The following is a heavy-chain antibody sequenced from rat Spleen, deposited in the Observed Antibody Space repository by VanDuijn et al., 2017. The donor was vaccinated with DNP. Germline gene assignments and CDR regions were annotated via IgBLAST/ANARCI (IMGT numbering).Heavy chain of an antibody. D-gene: IGHD4-3*01. V-gene: IGHV1-43*01. CDR2: IYTGSGGT. J-gene: IGHJ2*01. CDR1: GYTFTSSY. Sequence: QVQLQQSGAELAKPGSSVKISCKASGYTFTSSYIGWIKQTTGQGLEYLGYIYTGSGGTNYNEKFKGKATLTVDKSSSTAFMQLSSLTPDDSAVYYCARSWVGVRGIWFAYWGQGVMVTVSS. CDR3: ARSWVGVRGIWFAY.